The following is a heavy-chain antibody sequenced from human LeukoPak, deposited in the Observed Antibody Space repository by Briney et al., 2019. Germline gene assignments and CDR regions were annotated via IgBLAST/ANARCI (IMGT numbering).Heavy chain of an antibody. CDR3: AREVAGTYYCYMDV. V-gene: IGHV1-18*01. Sequence: ASVKVSCKASGYTFTSYDINWVRQAPGQGLEWMGWISAYNGNTNYAQKLQGRVTMTTDTSTSTAYMELRSLRSDDTAVYYCAREVAGTYYCYMDVWGKGTTVTVSS. CDR1: GYTFTSYD. J-gene: IGHJ6*03. D-gene: IGHD6-19*01. CDR2: ISAYNGNT.